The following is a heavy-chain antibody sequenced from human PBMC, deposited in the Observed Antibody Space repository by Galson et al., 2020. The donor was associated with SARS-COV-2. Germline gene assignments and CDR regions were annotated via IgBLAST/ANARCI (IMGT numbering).Heavy chain of an antibody. CDR3: ARDRFMAAAAGDC. CDR1: GYTFTSYG. J-gene: IGHJ4*02. Sequence: ASVKVSCKASGYTFTSYGISWVRQPPGQGLEWMGWISAYNGNTNYAQKLQGRVTMTTDTSTSTAYMELRSLSSDDTAVYYCARDRFMAAAAGDCWGQGTLVSVSA. CDR2: ISAYNGNT. V-gene: IGHV1-18*01. D-gene: IGHD6-13*01.